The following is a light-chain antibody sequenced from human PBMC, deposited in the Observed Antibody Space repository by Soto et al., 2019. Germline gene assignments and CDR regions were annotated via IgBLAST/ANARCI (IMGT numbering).Light chain of an antibody. J-gene: IGKJ1*01. CDR3: QQYNNWPLT. CDR1: QSVSSN. CDR2: GAS. Sequence: EIVLTQSPATLSSFPGDRATLSCRASQSVSSNLAWYQQKPGQAPRLLIYGASTRATGIPARFSGSGSGTEFTLTISSLQSEDFAVYYCQQYNNWPLTFGQGTKVDIK. V-gene: IGKV3-15*01.